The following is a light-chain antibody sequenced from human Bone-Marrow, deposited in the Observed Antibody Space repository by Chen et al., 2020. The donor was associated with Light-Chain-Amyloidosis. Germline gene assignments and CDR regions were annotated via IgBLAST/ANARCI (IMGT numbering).Light chain of an antibody. CDR2: GSS. CDR1: QTISSNY. J-gene: IGKJ4*01. Sequence: IVLTQSPGTLSLSPGEGANLSCRDSQTISSNYLTWYQQKFGQAPRLLIYGSSSRATGIPERFTGSGSGRDFTLTINRLEPEDFAMYYCQEYGTSPLTCGGGTKVEIK. CDR3: QEYGTSPLT. V-gene: IGKV3-20*01.